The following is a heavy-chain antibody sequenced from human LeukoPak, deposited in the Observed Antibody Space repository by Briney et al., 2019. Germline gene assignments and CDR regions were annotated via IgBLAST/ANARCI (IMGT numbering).Heavy chain of an antibody. CDR2: MNPNSGNT. CDR3: ARDHQGFVVGATTVPNYFDY. V-gene: IGHV1-8*01. D-gene: IGHD1-26*01. J-gene: IGHJ4*02. CDR1: GYTFTSYD. Sequence: ASVKVSCKASGYTFTSYDINWVRQATGQGLEWMGWMNPNSGNTGYAQKFQGRVTMTRNTSISTAYMELSSLRSEDTAVYYCARDHQGFVVGATTVPNYFDYWGQGTLVTVSS.